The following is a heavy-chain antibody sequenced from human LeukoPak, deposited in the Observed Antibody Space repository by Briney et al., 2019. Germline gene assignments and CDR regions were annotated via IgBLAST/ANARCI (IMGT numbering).Heavy chain of an antibody. CDR2: IYDSGST. Sequence: SETLSLTCTVSGGSISSYYWSWIRQPPGKGLEWIGYIYDSGSTNYNPSLKSRVTISVDTSKNQFSLKLSSVTAADTAVYYCARTDYYDGSGSLTAAHNWFDPWGQGTLVTVSS. D-gene: IGHD3-22*01. V-gene: IGHV4-59*12. J-gene: IGHJ5*02. CDR1: GGSISSYY. CDR3: ARTDYYDGSGSLTAAHNWFDP.